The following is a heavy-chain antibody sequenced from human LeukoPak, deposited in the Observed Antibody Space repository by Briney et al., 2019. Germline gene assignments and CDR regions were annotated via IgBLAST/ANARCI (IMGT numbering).Heavy chain of an antibody. J-gene: IGHJ4*02. CDR2: IYHSGST. V-gene: IGHV4-59*04. CDR3: ARHRYQPLLPLDY. CDR1: VGFINTYY. Sequence: SETLSLTCSVSVGFINTYYWSWIRQPPGKGLEWIGYIYHSGSTYYNPSLKSRVTISVDTSKNQFSLKLSSVTAADTAVYYCARHRYQPLLPLDYWGQGTLVTVSS. D-gene: IGHD2-2*01.